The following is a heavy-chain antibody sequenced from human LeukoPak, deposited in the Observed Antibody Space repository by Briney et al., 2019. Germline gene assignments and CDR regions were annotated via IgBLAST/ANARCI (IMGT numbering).Heavy chain of an antibody. D-gene: IGHD6-13*01. CDR2: ITGSGGST. CDR3: ARSPPYTAATGYYYYYMDV. J-gene: IGHJ6*03. V-gene: IGHV3-23*01. Sequence: SGGSLRLSCAASGFTFSSYAMSWVRQAPGKGLEWVSAITGSGGSTYYADSVKGWFTISRDNSKNTLYLQMSSLRVEDTARYYCARSPPYTAATGYYYYYMDVWGRGTTVTVSS. CDR1: GFTFSSYA.